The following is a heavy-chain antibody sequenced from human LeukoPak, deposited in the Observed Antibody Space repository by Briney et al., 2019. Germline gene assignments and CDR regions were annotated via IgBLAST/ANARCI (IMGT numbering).Heavy chain of an antibody. D-gene: IGHD1-1*01. CDR2: ISPNSGVT. CDR1: GYTFTGYY. Sequence: ASVKVSCKASGYTFTGYYMHWVRQAPGQGLEWMGRISPNSGVTNYAQKFQGRVTMARDTSINTAYMELSGLRSDDTAVYYCARDLNDINHVIGSVRGQGTLVTVSS. CDR3: ARDLNDINHVIGSV. J-gene: IGHJ4*02. V-gene: IGHV1-2*06.